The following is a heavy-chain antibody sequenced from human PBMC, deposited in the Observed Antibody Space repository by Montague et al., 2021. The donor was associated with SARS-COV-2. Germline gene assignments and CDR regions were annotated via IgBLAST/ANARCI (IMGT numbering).Heavy chain of an antibody. J-gene: IGHJ6*02. CDR3: ATARGGTSFGVIGDYDGMDI. Sequence: SETLSLTCTVSGGSISNYYWSWIRQSPGKGLEWIAYMYYSGSTKYNPSLKSRATISADTSKNQFSLTLSPMTAADTAVYYCATARGGTSFGVIGDYDGMDIWGQGTPVTVS. D-gene: IGHD3-3*01. CDR1: GGSISNYY. CDR2: MYYSGST. V-gene: IGHV4-59*01.